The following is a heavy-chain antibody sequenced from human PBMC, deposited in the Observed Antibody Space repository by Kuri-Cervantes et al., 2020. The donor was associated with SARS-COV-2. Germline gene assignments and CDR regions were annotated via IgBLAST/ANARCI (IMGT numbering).Heavy chain of an antibody. V-gene: IGHV3-23*01. CDR3: ATQWGSSIITPVDS. CDR1: GFTYSSYE. J-gene: IGHJ4*02. CDR2: LSGRAVSP. D-gene: IGHD3-16*01. Sequence: LSLTCSASGFTYSSYEMNWVRQAPGKGLEWVSNLSGRAVSPYNAESGKGRFAISRDNSKNTLYLQMNSLRAEDTAVYYCATQWGSSIITPVDSWGQGTLVTVSS.